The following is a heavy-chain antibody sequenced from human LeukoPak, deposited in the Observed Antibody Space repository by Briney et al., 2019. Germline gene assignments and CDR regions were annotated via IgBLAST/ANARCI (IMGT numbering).Heavy chain of an antibody. CDR3: ARGPNDFWSGYYTPYFDY. CDR1: GGSISSGSYY. Sequence: SETLSLTCTVPGGSISSGSYYWSWIRQPAGKGLERIGRIYTSGSTNYHPSLKSRVTISVDTSKNQFSLKLSSVTAADTAVYYCARGPNDFWSGYYTPYFDYWGQGTLVTVSS. CDR2: IYTSGST. V-gene: IGHV4-61*02. J-gene: IGHJ4*02. D-gene: IGHD3-3*01.